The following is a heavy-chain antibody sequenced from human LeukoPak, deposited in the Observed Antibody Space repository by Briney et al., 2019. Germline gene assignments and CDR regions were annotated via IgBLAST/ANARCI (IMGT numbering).Heavy chain of an antibody. D-gene: IGHD1-26*01. CDR1: GFTFSTYW. CDR2: INQDGSAT. V-gene: IGHV3-7*01. CDR3: AIAAGWEQAY. Sequence: QPGGSLRLSCAASGFTFSTYWRSWVRQAPGKGLEWVANINQDGSATNYVDSAKGRFIVSRDNARNSVFLQMSSLRAEDTAVYYCAIAAGWEQAYWGQGTLVTVSS. J-gene: IGHJ4*02.